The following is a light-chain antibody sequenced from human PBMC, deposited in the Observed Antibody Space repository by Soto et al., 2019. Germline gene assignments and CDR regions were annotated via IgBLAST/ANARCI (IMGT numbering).Light chain of an antibody. CDR1: HDIITY. CDR3: QQLNTLPFT. V-gene: IGKV1-9*01. Sequence: DIQLTQSPSLLSASVGYRFTITCLASHDIITYLAWYQQKPWKAPKLMIYEACTLQSGVPSRFSGSGSGTEFTLTISGLLPEDFATYHCQQLNTLPFTFGQGTRLEIK. J-gene: IGKJ5*01. CDR2: EAC.